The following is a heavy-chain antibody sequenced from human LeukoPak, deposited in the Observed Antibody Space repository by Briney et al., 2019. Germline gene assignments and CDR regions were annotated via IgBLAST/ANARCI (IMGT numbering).Heavy chain of an antibody. CDR3: ARPHARGLYGDYGY. J-gene: IGHJ4*02. V-gene: IGHV4-38-2*02. CDR1: GYSISSGYY. CDR2: IYHSGSA. Sequence: KASETLSLTCTVSGYSISSGYYWGWIRQPPGKGLEWIGSIYHSGSAYYNPSLKNRVTISVDTSKNQFSLKLSSVTAADTAVYSCARPHARGLYGDYGYWGQGTLVTVSS. D-gene: IGHD4-17*01.